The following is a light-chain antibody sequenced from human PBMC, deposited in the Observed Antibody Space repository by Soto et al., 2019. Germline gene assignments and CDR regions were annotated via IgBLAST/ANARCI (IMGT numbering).Light chain of an antibody. V-gene: IGKV3-20*01. CDR2: DTS. CDR3: QLYGRSPRFT. J-gene: IGKJ3*01. Sequence: EIVLTQSPGTLSLSPGERATLACRASQTVSNSYLAWYQQKPGQPPRVLIYDTSSRATGIPDRFSGSGSGTDFTLTITRLEPEDFAVYYCQLYGRSPRFTFGPGTKVDV. CDR1: QTVSNSY.